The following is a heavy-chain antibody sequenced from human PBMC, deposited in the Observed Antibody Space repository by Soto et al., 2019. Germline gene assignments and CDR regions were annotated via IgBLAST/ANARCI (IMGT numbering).Heavy chain of an antibody. D-gene: IGHD6-13*01. V-gene: IGHV3-74*01. J-gene: IGHJ2*01. CDR1: GFTFSSYW. CDR3: ARGGGSSWYLPPEWWYFDL. Sequence: EVQLVESGGGLVQPGGSLRLSCAASGFTFSSYWMHWVRQAPGKGLVWVSRINSDGSSTSYADSVKGRFTISRDNAKNTLYLQMNSLRAEDTAVYYCARGGGSSWYLPPEWWYFDLWGRGTLVTVSS. CDR2: INSDGSST.